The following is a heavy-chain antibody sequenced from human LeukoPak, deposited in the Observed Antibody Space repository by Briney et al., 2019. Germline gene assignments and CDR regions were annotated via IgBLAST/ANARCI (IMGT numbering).Heavy chain of an antibody. CDR2: IRYDAANQ. V-gene: IGHV3-30*02. Sequence: PGGSLRLSCGASGFDFSNNGMHWVRQGPGKGLEWVAFIRYDAANQYYADSVKGRFTISRDNSKNTLYLQMDSLRSEDTAIYHCAKDIAVSDSYFDYWGQGTLVTVSS. CDR1: GFDFSNNG. D-gene: IGHD6-19*01. CDR3: AKDIAVSDSYFDY. J-gene: IGHJ4*02.